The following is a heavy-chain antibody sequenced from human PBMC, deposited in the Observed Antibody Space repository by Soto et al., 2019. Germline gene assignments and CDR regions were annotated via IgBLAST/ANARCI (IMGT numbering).Heavy chain of an antibody. J-gene: IGHJ6*02. D-gene: IGHD1-26*01. CDR2: INPKNGDT. CDR3: ARSSGSYSYYGMDV. CDR1: GYTFTDYY. Sequence: ASVNVSCKASGYTFTDYYLHWVRQAPGQGLEWMGCINPKNGDTYYAQKFQGRVTLTRDTSVSTAHTELSRLRSDDTAVYYCARSSGSYSYYGMDVWGQGTTVTVSS. V-gene: IGHV1-2*02.